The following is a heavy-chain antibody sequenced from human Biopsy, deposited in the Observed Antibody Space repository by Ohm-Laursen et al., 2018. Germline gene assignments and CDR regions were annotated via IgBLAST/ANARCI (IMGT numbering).Heavy chain of an antibody. V-gene: IGHV4-59*01. J-gene: IGHJ3*02. CDR3: ARGEAGVYDALDI. CDR2: VYYTGST. D-gene: IGHD5/OR15-5a*01. Sequence: GTLSLTCTVSGGSMSSYYWSWIRQPPGKGLQWIGYVYYTGSTDYNPSLKSRVTISVAVDTSKSQFSLRLSSVTAADTAMYYCARGEAGVYDALDIWGQGTMVIVSS. CDR1: GGSMSSYY.